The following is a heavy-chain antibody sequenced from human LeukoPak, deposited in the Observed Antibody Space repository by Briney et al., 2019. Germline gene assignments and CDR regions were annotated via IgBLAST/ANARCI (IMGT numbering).Heavy chain of an antibody. CDR2: MNPNSGNK. Sequence: ASVKVSCKASGYSFTNFDINWVRQATGQGLEWMGWMNPNSGNKGYAQKFQGRVTMTMNTAITTAYMELSSLRSEDTAVYYCARGPQWRGDYYYMDVWGRGTTVTVSS. V-gene: IGHV1-8*01. CDR1: GYSFTNFD. CDR3: ARGPQWRGDYYYMDV. J-gene: IGHJ6*03. D-gene: IGHD6-19*01.